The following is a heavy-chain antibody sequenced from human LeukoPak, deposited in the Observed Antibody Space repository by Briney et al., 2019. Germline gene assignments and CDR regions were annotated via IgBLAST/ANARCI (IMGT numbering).Heavy chain of an antibody. J-gene: IGHJ6*03. CDR1: GFTFSSYG. V-gene: IGHV3-30*18. D-gene: IGHD6-13*01. CDR2: ISYDGSNK. CDR3: AKLSSSSPGRNYYYYYYMDV. Sequence: GGSLRLSCAASGFTFSSYGMHWVRQAPGKGLEWVAVISYDGSNKYYADSVKGRFTISRDNSKNTLYLQMNSLRAEDTAVYYCAKLSSSSPGRNYYYYYYMDVWGKGTTVTVSS.